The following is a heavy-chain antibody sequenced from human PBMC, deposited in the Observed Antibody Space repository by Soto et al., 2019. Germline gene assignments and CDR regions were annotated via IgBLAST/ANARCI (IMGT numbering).Heavy chain of an antibody. Sequence: SVKGACKASGGTFSSYASSWVRQDPRQGLEWMGGIIPIFGTANYAQKFQGRVTITADESTSTAYMELSSLRSEDTAVYYCARSIVLMVYAGWFDPWGQGTLVTVS. CDR3: ARSIVLMVYAGWFDP. J-gene: IGHJ5*02. CDR2: IIPIFGTA. CDR1: GGTFSSYA. V-gene: IGHV1-69*13. D-gene: IGHD2-8*01.